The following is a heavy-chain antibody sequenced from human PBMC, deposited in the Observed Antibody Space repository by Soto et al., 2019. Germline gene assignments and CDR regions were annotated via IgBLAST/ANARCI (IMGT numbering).Heavy chain of an antibody. Sequence: DVQLVESGGGLIQPGESLRLSCAAFGLTISGKKYVAWVRQAQGKGLEWVSALYDVDGSFYADAVKGRFTTSSDSSKTTVYLQMNDLRPDDTAVSSCATWHEREHAYDVWGQGTTVTVSS. D-gene: IGHD1-1*01. CDR2: LYDVDGS. CDR3: ATWHEREHAYDV. CDR1: GLTISGKKY. J-gene: IGHJ3*01. V-gene: IGHV3-53*01.